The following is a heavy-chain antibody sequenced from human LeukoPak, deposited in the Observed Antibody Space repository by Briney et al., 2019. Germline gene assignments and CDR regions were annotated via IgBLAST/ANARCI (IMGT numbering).Heavy chain of an antibody. CDR2: IKQDGSGK. CDR3: ARDGAHIEVIPAASDY. V-gene: IGHV3-7*01. CDR1: RFAFRTFP. Sequence: GGSLRLSCAASRFAFRTFPMGWVRQAPGKGLEWVADIKQDGSGKYYVDSVKGRFTISRDNAKNSLYLQMNSLRAEDTAVYYCARDGAHIEVIPAASDYWGQGTLVTVSS. J-gene: IGHJ4*02. D-gene: IGHD2-2*01.